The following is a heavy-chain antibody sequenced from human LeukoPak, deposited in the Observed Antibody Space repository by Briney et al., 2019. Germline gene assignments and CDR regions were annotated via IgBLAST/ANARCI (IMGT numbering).Heavy chain of an antibody. CDR1: GFTFNTFN. CDR2: ITSGGDYI. Sequence: GGSLRLSCAASGFTFNTFNMTWVRQAPGKGLEWVSSITSGGDYIYYADSVKGLFTTARNNAKKSMSLQLNSLRVEDTAVYYCARGYYDVLAASYKWTPDYWGQGTLVTVSS. D-gene: IGHD3-9*01. J-gene: IGHJ4*02. CDR3: ARGYYDVLAASYKWTPDY. V-gene: IGHV3-21*01.